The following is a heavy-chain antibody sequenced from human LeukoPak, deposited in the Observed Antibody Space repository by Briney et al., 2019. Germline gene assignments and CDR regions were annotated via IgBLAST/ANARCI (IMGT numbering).Heavy chain of an antibody. V-gene: IGHV1-2*02. D-gene: IGHD3-10*01. J-gene: IGHJ5*02. CDR1: GDTFTGYY. CDR2: IKPNSGGT. Sequence: ASVKVSCKASGDTFTGYYIHWVRQAPGQGTERMGWIKPNSGGTNYEQKFQGRGNITRDTSKRKEYIDMRGQTSGGTAVYYCARDLLVRGVIINWFDHWGQGTLVTVSS. CDR3: ARDLLVRGVIINWFDH.